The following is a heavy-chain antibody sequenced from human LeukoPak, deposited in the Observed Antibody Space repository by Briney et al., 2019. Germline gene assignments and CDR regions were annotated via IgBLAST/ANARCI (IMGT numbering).Heavy chain of an antibody. V-gene: IGHV1-18*04. CDR3: ARDSGFSSGSNWFDP. Sequence: ASVKVSCKAAGYTSTSYGISWVRQAPGQGLEWMGWISTYNGNTIYAQKLQGRVTMTRDTSTSTAYMELRSLRSDDTAVYYCARDSGFSSGSNWFDPWGQGTLVTVSS. CDR1: GYTSTSYG. D-gene: IGHD6-19*01. J-gene: IGHJ5*02. CDR2: ISTYNGNT.